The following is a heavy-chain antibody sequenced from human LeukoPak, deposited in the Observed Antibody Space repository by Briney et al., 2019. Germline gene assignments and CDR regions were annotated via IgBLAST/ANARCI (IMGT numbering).Heavy chain of an antibody. CDR3: ARHYYGSGSYSGWFDP. Sequence: GESLKISCKGSGYSFTSYWIGWVRQMPGKGLEWMGIIYPGDSDTRYSPSFQGQVTISADKSISTAHLQWRSLKASDTAMYYCARHYYGSGSYSGWFDPWGRGTLVTVSS. J-gene: IGHJ5*02. V-gene: IGHV5-51*01. D-gene: IGHD3-10*01. CDR2: IYPGDSDT. CDR1: GYSFTSYW.